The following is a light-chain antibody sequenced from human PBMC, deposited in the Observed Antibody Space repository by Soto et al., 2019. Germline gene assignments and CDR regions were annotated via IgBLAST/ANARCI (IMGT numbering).Light chain of an antibody. Sequence: QSVLTQSPSASASLGASVKLTCTLSSGHSTYAIAWHQQQPEKGPRYLMKLNSDGSHNKGDGIPDRFSGSSSGAERYLTISSLQSEDEAEYYCQTWGTGIHVVFGGGTKLTVL. J-gene: IGLJ2*01. V-gene: IGLV4-69*01. CDR3: QTWGTGIHVV. CDR2: LNSDGSH. CDR1: SGHSTYA.